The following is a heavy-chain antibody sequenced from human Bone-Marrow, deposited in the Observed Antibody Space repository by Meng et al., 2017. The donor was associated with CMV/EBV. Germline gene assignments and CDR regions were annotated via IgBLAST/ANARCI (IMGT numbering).Heavy chain of an antibody. J-gene: IGHJ5*02. CDR1: GFTFSSYA. V-gene: IGHV3-30-3*01. D-gene: IGHD4-23*01. CDR3: AREGGLDYGGNSGWFDP. CDR2: ISYDGSNK. Sequence: QVQLVESGGGVVQPGRSLRLSCSASGFTFSSYAMHWVRQAPGKGLEWVAVISYDGSNKYYADSVKGRFTISRDNSKNTLYLQMNSLRAEDTAVYYCAREGGLDYGGNSGWFDPWGQGTLVTVS.